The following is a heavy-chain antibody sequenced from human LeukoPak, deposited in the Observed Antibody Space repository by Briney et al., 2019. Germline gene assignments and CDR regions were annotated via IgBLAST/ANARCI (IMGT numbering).Heavy chain of an antibody. CDR3: ARVPDITARPCDT. Sequence: ASETLSLTCAVYGGSFSGYYWTLIRQTPGKGLEWIGEISHTGLTSSNPSLKSRVTIFVDSSKKQFSLRMTSVTAADTGVYYCARVPDITARPCDTWGPGTLVTVSS. CDR2: ISHTGLT. J-gene: IGHJ5*02. CDR1: GGSFSGYY. D-gene: IGHD1-1*01. V-gene: IGHV4-34*01.